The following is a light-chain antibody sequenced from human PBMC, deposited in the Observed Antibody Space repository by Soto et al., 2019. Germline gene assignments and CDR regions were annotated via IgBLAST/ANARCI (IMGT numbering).Light chain of an antibody. J-gene: IGKJ5*01. CDR3: QQRSNWPRAIT. CDR1: QNISVY. V-gene: IGKV3-11*01. Sequence: EIVFTQSPATLSLSPGERSTLSCRASQNISVYLAWYRQKPGQAPRLLIYDASNRATGIPARFSGSGSGTDFTLTISSLEPEDFAVYYCQQRSNWPRAITFGQGTRLEI. CDR2: DAS.